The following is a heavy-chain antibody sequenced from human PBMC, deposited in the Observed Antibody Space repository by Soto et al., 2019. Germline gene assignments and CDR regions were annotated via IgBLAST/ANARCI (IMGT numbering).Heavy chain of an antibody. Sequence: GASVKVSCKVSGYTLTELSMHWVRQAPVKGLEWMGGFDPEYGETIYAQKFQGRVTMTEDTSTDTAYMELSSLRSEDTAVYYCAKDLLWNYGHDAFDIGGKGTMVTVS. V-gene: IGHV1-24*01. CDR3: AKDLLWNYGHDAFDI. D-gene: IGHD1-7*01. J-gene: IGHJ3*02. CDR1: GYTLTELS. CDR2: FDPEYGET.